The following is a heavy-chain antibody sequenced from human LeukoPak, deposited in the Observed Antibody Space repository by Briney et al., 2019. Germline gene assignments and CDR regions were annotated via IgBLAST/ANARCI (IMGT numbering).Heavy chain of an antibody. V-gene: IGHV3-15*01. CDR3: MTDRGGYGGY. D-gene: IGHD4-23*01. J-gene: IGHJ4*02. CDR1: GFTFSSYA. CDR2: IKRKTEGGTT. Sequence: GGSLRLSCEASGFTFSSYAIRWVRQAPGKGLEWVGRIKRKTEGGTTDYAAPVKDRFTISRDDSKNTLYLQVNSLKIEDTAVYYCMTDRGGYGGYWGQGTLVTVSS.